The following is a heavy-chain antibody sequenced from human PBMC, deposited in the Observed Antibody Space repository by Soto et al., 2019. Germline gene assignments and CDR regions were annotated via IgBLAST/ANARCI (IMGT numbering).Heavy chain of an antibody. CDR2: IYYSGST. J-gene: IGHJ4*02. V-gene: IGHV4-59*01. Sequence: PSETLSLTCTVSGGSISSYYWSWIRQPPGKGLEWIGYIYYSGSTNYNPSLKSRVTISVDTSKNQFSLKLSSVTAADTAVYYCARAVSSSWRPIYHYFDYWGQGTLVTVSS. CDR1: GGSISSYY. D-gene: IGHD6-13*01. CDR3: ARAVSSSWRPIYHYFDY.